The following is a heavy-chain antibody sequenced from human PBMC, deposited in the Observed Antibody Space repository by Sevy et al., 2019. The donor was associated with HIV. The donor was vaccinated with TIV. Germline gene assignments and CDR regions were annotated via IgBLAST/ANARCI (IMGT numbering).Heavy chain of an antibody. Sequence: GGSLRLSCAASGFTFSSYVMNWVRQAPGKGLEWVSCISNSGTSKYYADSVKGRFTNSRDSPKNSLYLQMNSLRAEYTAVYYCARGPYYYYDSSAFFDYWGQGTLVTVSS. D-gene: IGHD3-22*01. CDR2: ISNSGTSK. CDR3: ARGPYYYYDSSAFFDY. V-gene: IGHV3-48*03. CDR1: GFTFSSYV. J-gene: IGHJ4*02.